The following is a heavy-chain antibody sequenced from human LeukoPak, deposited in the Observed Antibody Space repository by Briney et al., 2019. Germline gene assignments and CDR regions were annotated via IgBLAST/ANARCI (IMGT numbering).Heavy chain of an antibody. CDR1: GGSFSGYY. Sequence: SETLSLTCAVYGGSFSGYYWSWIRQPPGKGLEWIGEINHSGSTNYNPSLKSRVTISVDTSKNQFSLKLSSVTAADTAVYYCARSTTVESRIDYWGQGTLVTVSS. V-gene: IGHV4-34*01. CDR3: ARSTTVESRIDY. CDR2: INHSGST. J-gene: IGHJ4*02. D-gene: IGHD4-17*01.